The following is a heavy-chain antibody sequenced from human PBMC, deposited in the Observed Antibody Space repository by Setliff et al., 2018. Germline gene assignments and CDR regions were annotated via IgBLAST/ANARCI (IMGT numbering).Heavy chain of an antibody. CDR2: INPHSGGT. Sequence: ASVKVSCKASGYTFTGYYIHWVRQAPGQGLEWMGWINPHSGGTNFPQTFQGRVTMTRDTSINTAYMELSSLTSDDTAVYYCARATGDSDGWYYEYSWFDPWGQGTLVTVSS. CDR1: GYTFTGYY. CDR3: ARATGDSDGWYYEYSWFDP. J-gene: IGHJ5*02. D-gene: IGHD6-19*01. V-gene: IGHV1-2*02.